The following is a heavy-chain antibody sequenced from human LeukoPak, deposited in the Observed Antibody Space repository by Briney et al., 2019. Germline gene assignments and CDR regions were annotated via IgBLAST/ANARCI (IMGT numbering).Heavy chain of an antibody. J-gene: IGHJ3*02. CDR3: ARDPVTYCGGDCYSPTDAFDI. CDR2: IIPILGIA. Sequence: GASVKVSCKASGGTFSSYAISWVRQAPGQGLEWMGRIIPILGIANYAQKFQGRVTITAGKSTSTAYMELSSLRSEDTAVYYCARDPVTYCGGDCYSPTDAFDIWGQGTMVTVSS. D-gene: IGHD2-21*02. V-gene: IGHV1-69*04. CDR1: GGTFSSYA.